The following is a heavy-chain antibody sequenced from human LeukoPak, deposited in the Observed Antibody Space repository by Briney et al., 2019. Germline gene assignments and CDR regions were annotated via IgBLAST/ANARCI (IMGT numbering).Heavy chain of an antibody. J-gene: IGHJ3*02. CDR1: GYTFTGYY. Sequence: ASVKVSCKASGYTFTGYYMHWVRQAPGQRLEWMGWINAGNGNTKYSQKFQGRVTITRDTSASTAYMELSSLRSEDTAVYYCARTYYYGSGSFHDAFDIWGQGTMVTVSS. CDR2: INAGNGNT. CDR3: ARTYYYGSGSFHDAFDI. D-gene: IGHD3-10*01. V-gene: IGHV1-3*01.